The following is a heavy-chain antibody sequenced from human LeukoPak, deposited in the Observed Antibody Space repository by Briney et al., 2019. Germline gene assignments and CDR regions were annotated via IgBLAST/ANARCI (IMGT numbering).Heavy chain of an antibody. CDR3: AKVPVLLWFGELNPNNWFDP. D-gene: IGHD3-10*01. Sequence: GGSLRLSCAASGFTFSSYGMHWVRQAPGKGLEWVAVISYDGSNKYYADSVKGRFTISRDNSKNTLYLQMNSLRAEDTAVYYCAKVPVLLWFGELNPNNWFDPWGQGTLVTVSS. CDR2: ISYDGSNK. J-gene: IGHJ5*02. V-gene: IGHV3-30*18. CDR1: GFTFSSYG.